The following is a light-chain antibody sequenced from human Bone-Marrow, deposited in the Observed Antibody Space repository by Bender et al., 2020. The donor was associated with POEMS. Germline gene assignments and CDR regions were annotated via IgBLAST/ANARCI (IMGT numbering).Light chain of an antibody. CDR2: NVN. V-gene: IGLV2-11*01. J-gene: IGLJ3*02. CDR1: SSDVGGYNY. Sequence: QSALTQPRSVSGSPGQSVTISCTGTSSDVGGYNYVSWYQQHPGKAPKVMIYNVNQRPSGVPDRFSGSKSGNTASLTISGLQAEDEADYYCCSYAGSHIWVFGGGTKLTVL. CDR3: CSYAGSHIWV.